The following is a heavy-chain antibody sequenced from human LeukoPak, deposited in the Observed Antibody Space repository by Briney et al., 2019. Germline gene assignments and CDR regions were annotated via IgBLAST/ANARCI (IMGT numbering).Heavy chain of an antibody. J-gene: IGHJ6*03. V-gene: IGHV4-34*01. CDR2: INHRGST. CDR1: GGSFSGYY. Sequence: PSETLSLTCAVYGGSFSGYYWSWIRRPPGKGLEWIGEINHRGSTNYNPSLKSRVTISVDTSKNQFSLKLSSVTAADTAVYYCARAYYDFWSGRSLGYSYYYMDVWGKGTTVTVSS. D-gene: IGHD3-3*01. CDR3: ARAYYDFWSGRSLGYSYYYMDV.